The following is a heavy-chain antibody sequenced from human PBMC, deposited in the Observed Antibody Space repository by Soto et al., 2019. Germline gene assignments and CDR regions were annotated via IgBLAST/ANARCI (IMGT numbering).Heavy chain of an antibody. CDR1: GGSISSGGYY. J-gene: IGHJ3*02. CDR2: IYYSGST. V-gene: IGHV4-31*03. D-gene: IGHD6-19*01. CDR3: TRLIAVAGLDAFDI. Sequence: SSETLSLTCTVSGGSISSGGYYWSWIRQRPGKGLEWIGYIYYSGSTYYNPSLKSRVTISVDTSKNQFSLKLSSVTAADTAVYYCTRLIAVAGLDAFDIWGQGTMVTVSS.